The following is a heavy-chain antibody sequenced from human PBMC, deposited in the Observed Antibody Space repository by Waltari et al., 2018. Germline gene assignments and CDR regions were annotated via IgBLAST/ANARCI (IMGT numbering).Heavy chain of an antibody. D-gene: IGHD7-27*01. CDR2: INHSGST. CDR1: GGSFSGYY. V-gene: IGHV4-34*01. CDR3: ARRRTGDVGGDNWFDP. Sequence: QVQLQQWGAGLLKPSETLSLTCAVYGGSFSGYYCSWIRQPPGKGLEWIGEINHSGSTNYNPSLKSRVTISVDTSKNQFSLKLSSVTAADTAVYYCARRRTGDVGGDNWFDPWGQGTLVTVSS. J-gene: IGHJ5*02.